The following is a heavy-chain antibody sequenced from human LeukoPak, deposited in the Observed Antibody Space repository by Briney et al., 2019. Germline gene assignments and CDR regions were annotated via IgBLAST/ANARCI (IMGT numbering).Heavy chain of an antibody. D-gene: IGHD2-8*01. CDR3: ARASNGGFDY. J-gene: IGHJ4*02. CDR2: TKQDGSEK. CDR1: GFTCSNYW. Sequence: GGSLRLSCAASGFTCSNYWMSWVRQAPGKGLEWVANTKQDGSEKYYVDSVKGRFTISRDNAKNSLYLQMNSLRVEDTAVYYCARASNGGFDYWGQGTLVTVSS. V-gene: IGHV3-7*04.